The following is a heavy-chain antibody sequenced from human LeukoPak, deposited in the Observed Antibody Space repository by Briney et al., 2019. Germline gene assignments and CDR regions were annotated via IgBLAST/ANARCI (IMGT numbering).Heavy chain of an antibody. CDR3: AYSRYSGYDLSGLAY. D-gene: IGHD5-12*01. CDR2: ISAYNGNT. J-gene: IGHJ4*02. CDR1: GYTFTSYG. V-gene: IGHV1-18*01. Sequence: GASVKVSCKASGYTFTSYGISWVRQAPGQGLEWMGWISAYNGNTNYAQKLQGRVTMTTDTSTSTAYMELRSLRSDDTAVYYCAYSRYSGYDLSGLAYWGQGTLVTVSS.